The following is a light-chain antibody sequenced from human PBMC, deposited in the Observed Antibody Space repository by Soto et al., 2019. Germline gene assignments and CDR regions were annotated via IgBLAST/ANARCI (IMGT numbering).Light chain of an antibody. Sequence: DIQMTQSPSTLSASVEDRVTITCRASQNINEWLSWYQQKPGKAPKFLIYDASILESGVPSRFSGSGSGTEFTLTISSLQPDDFATYYCQRYNSYSRTFGQGTKVDIK. CDR2: DAS. CDR1: QNINEW. CDR3: QRYNSYSRT. J-gene: IGKJ1*01. V-gene: IGKV1-5*01.